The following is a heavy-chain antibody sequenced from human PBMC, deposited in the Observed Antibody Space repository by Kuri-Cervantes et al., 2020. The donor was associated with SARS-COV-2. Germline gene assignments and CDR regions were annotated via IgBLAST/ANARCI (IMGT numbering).Heavy chain of an antibody. CDR3: ARSYFYDSSGYVTDY. J-gene: IGHJ4*02. CDR1: GYTFTAYY. CDR2: IHPNDGAT. D-gene: IGHD3-22*01. Sequence: ASVKVSCKTSGYTFTAYYVHWVRQAPGQGLEWMGRIHPNDGATNSAQKFQGRVTMTRDTSISTAYMELSRLRSDDTAVYYCARSYFYDSSGYVTDYWGQGTLVTVSS. V-gene: IGHV1-2*06.